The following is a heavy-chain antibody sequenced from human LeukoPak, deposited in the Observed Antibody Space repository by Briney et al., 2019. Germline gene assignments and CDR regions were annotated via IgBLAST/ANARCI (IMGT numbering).Heavy chain of an antibody. J-gene: IGHJ4*02. V-gene: IGHV1-24*01. CDR3: ATAYGGNGLVDY. CDR2: FDPEDGET. CDR1: GYTLTELS. Sequence: ASVKVSCKVSGYTLTELSMHWVRQAPGKGLEWMGGFDPEDGETIYAQKFQGRVTMTEDTSTDTAYMELSSLRSEDTAVYYCATAYGGNGLVDYWGQGTLVTVSS. D-gene: IGHD4-23*01.